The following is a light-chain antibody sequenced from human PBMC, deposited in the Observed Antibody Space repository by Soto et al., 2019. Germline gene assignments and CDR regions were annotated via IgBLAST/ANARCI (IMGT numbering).Light chain of an antibody. J-gene: IGKJ1*01. CDR3: HQYNNWPPWT. CDR1: QSVSSN. V-gene: IGKV3-15*01. CDR2: GAS. Sequence: EIVKTQSPATLSVSPGERATLSCRASQSVSSNLAWYQQKPGQAPRLLTYGASTRATGIPARFSGSGSGTEFTLAISSLQSEDYAVYYCHQYNNWPPWTFGQGTKVDIK.